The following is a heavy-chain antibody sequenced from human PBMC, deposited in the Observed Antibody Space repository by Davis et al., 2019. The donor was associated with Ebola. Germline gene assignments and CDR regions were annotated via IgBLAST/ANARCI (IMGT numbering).Heavy chain of an antibody. CDR2: INHSGST. D-gene: IGHD2-15*01. CDR3: ARGRGVVAATVRFDY. V-gene: IGHV4-34*01. J-gene: IGHJ4*02. CDR1: GGSFSGYY. Sequence: MPSETLSLTCAVSGGSFSGYYCSWIRQPPGKGLEWIGEINHSGSTNYNPSLTSRVTISVDTSKNQFSLKLSSVTAADTAVYYCARGRGVVAATVRFDYWGQGTLVTVSS.